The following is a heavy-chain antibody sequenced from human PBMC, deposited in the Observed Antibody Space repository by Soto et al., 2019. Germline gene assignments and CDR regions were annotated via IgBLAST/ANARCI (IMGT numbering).Heavy chain of an antibody. Sequence: GGSLRLSCAASGFTFSSYAMSWVRQAPGKGLEWVSAISGSGGSTYYADSVKGRFTISRDNSKNTLYLQMNSLRAEDTAVYYCARDLSTTGDYLSSNWFDPWGQGTLVTVSS. D-gene: IGHD4-17*01. CDR1: GFTFSSYA. CDR2: ISGSGGST. J-gene: IGHJ5*02. CDR3: ARDLSTTGDYLSSNWFDP. V-gene: IGHV3-23*01.